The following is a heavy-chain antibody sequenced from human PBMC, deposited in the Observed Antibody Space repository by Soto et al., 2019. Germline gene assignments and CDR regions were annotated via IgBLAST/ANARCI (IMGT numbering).Heavy chain of an antibody. D-gene: IGHD3-3*01. V-gene: IGHV4-4*02. J-gene: IGHJ4*02. CDR3: AGRGHVLRFLEWLPLDY. CDR1: GGSISSSNW. Sequence: QVQLQESGPGLVKPSGTLSLTCAVSGGSISSSNWWSWVRQPPGKGLEWIGEIYHSGSTNYNPSLKRRVTISVDKSKNQFSLKLSAVTAADTAVYYCAGRGHVLRFLEWLPLDYWGQGTLVTVSS. CDR2: IYHSGST.